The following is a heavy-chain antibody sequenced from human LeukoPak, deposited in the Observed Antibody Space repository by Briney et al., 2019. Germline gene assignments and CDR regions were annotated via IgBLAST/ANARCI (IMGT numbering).Heavy chain of an antibody. V-gene: IGHV1-24*01. D-gene: IGHD4-17*01. CDR3: ATLDYGDLELDY. CDR1: GYTLTELS. CDR2: FDPEDGET. Sequence: SVKVSCKVSGYTLTELSMHWVRQAPGKGLEWMGGFDPEDGETIYAQKFQGRVTMTEDTSTDTAYMELSSLRSEDTAVYYCATLDYGDLELDYWGQGTLVTVSS. J-gene: IGHJ4*02.